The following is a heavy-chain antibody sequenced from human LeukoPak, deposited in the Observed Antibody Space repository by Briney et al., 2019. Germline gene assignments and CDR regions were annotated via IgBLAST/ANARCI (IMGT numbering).Heavy chain of an antibody. CDR3: AKSAYWSDANQYYGMDV. CDR1: GFTFSSYA. J-gene: IGHJ6*02. V-gene: IGHV3-23*01. Sequence: AGGSLRLSCAASGFTFSSYAMSWVRQAPGKGLEWVSGISNSGGSTYDADSVKGRFTISRDISKDTLYLQMNSLRVEDTAVYYCAKSAYWSDANQYYGMDVWGQGTTVTVSS. CDR2: ISNSGGST. D-gene: IGHD1-1*01.